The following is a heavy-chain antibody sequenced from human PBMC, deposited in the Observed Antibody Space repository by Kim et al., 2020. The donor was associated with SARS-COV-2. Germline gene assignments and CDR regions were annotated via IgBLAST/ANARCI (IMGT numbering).Heavy chain of an antibody. CDR3: ARSIAAALYLDY. J-gene: IGHJ4*02. V-gene: IGHV4-34*01. D-gene: IGHD6-13*01. Sequence: SETLSLTCAVYGGSFSGYYWSWIRQPPGKGLEWIGEINHSGSTNYNPSLKSRVTISVDTSKNQFSLKLSSVTAADTAVYYCARSIAAALYLDYWGQGTLVTVSS. CDR1: GGSFSGYY. CDR2: INHSGST.